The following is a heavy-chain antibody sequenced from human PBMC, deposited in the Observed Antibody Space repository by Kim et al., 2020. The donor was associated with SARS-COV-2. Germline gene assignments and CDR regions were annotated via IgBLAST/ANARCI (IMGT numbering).Heavy chain of an antibody. J-gene: IGHJ6*02. CDR3: ANLRHYYYGMDV. V-gene: IGHV4-39*07. CDR1: GGSISSSSYY. CDR2: IYYSGST. D-gene: IGHD3-16*01. Sequence: SETLSLTCTVSGGSISSSSYYWGWIRQPPGKGLEWIGSIYYSGSTYYNPSLKSRVTISVDTSKNQFSLKLSSVTAADTAVYYCANLRHYYYGMDVWGQGT.